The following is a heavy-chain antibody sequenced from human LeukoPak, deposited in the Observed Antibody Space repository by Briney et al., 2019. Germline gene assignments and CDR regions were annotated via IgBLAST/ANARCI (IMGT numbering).Heavy chain of an antibody. D-gene: IGHD4-23*01. Sequence: ASVKVSCKASGYTFTSYYMHWVRQAPGRGLECMGLINPNGGGTSYAQKFQGRVTMTRDTSTSTVYMELSSLRSEDTAMYYCARGGMPTVVKGAEYFQHWGQGTLVTVSS. CDR1: GYTFTSYY. CDR2: INPNGGGT. J-gene: IGHJ1*01. CDR3: ARGGMPTVVKGAEYFQH. V-gene: IGHV1-46*01.